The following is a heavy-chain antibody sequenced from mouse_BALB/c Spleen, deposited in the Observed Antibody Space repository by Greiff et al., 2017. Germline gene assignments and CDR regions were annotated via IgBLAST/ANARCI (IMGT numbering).Heavy chain of an antibody. CDR2: IDPSDSYT. V-gene: IGHV1S126*01. J-gene: IGHJ2*01. CDR1: GYTFTSYW. CDR3: ARKIYYGSFDY. D-gene: IGHD1-1*01. Sequence: QVQLQQPGAELVKPGASVKISCKASGYTFTSYWMNWVKQRPGQGLEWIGEIDPSDSYTNNNQKFKDKATLTVDKSSSTAYMQLSSLTSEDSAVYYCARKIYYGSFDYWGQGTTLTVSS.